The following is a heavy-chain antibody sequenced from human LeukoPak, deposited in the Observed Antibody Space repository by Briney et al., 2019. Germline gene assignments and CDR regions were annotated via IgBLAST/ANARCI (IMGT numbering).Heavy chain of an antibody. D-gene: IGHD3-22*01. CDR2: IYTSGST. V-gene: IGHV4-4*07. CDR1: GGSISSYY. Sequence: SETLSLTCTVSGGSISSYYWSWIRQPAGKGLEWIGRIYTSGSTNYNPSLKSRVTMSVDTSKNQFSLKLSSVTAADTAVYYCAKTHFYNSSGYYFPFDNWSQGTLVTVSS. CDR3: AKTHFYNSSGYYFPFDN. J-gene: IGHJ4*02.